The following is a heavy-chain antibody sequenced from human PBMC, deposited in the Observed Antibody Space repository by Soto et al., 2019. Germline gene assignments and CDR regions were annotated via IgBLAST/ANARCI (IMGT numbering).Heavy chain of an antibody. D-gene: IGHD6-13*01. J-gene: IGHJ3*02. V-gene: IGHV3-15*01. CDR3: TTDIAAAGQDAFDI. CDR2: IKSKTDGGTT. CDR1: GFTFSNAW. Sequence: PGGSLRLSCAASGFTFSNAWMSWVRQVPGKGLEWVGRIKSKTDGGTTDYAAPVKGRFTISRDDSKNTLYLQMNSLKTEDTAVYYCTTDIAAAGQDAFDIWGQGTMVTVS.